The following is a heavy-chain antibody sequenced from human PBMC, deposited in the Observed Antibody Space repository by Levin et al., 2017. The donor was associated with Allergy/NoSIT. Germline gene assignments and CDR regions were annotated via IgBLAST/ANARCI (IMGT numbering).Heavy chain of an antibody. V-gene: IGHV3-21*01. D-gene: IGHD1-26*01. CDR2: ISTSSSYI. Sequence: GGSLRLSCAASGFTFSSYSMNWVRQAPGKGLEWVSSISTSSSYIYYADSVKGRFTISRDNAKNSLFLQMNSLTAEDTALYYCARAGGAYGPYGMDVWGQGTTVTVSS. CDR1: GFTFSSYS. J-gene: IGHJ6*02. CDR3: ARAGGAYGPYGMDV.